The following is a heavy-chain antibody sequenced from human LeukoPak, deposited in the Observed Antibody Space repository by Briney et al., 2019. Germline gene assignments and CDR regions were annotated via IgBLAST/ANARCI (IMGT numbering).Heavy chain of an antibody. CDR2: ISSSGSYI. CDR3: VRDNYYGSGPDAFDI. V-gene: IGHV3-21*04. J-gene: IGHJ3*02. Sequence: GGSLRLSCAASGFTFSSYSMNWVRQAPGKGLEWVSSISSSGSYIYYADSVKGRFTISRDNAKNSLYLQMNSLRAEDTAVYYCVRDNYYGSGPDAFDIWGQGTMVTVSS. D-gene: IGHD3-10*01. CDR1: GFTFSSYS.